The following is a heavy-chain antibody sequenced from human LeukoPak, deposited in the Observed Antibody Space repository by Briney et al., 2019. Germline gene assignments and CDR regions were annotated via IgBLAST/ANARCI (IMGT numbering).Heavy chain of an antibody. CDR2: IYHSGRT. D-gene: IGHD4-17*01. V-gene: IGHV4-38-2*02. Sequence: SETLSLTCTVSGYSISSGYYWGWIRQPPGKGLEWIGSIYHSGRTYYNPSLKSRVTISVDTSKNQCSLKLSSVTAADTAVYYCASSTVTVTTRFYYYYYMDVWGKGTTVTVSS. CDR1: GYSISSGYY. CDR3: ASSTVTVTTRFYYYYYMDV. J-gene: IGHJ6*03.